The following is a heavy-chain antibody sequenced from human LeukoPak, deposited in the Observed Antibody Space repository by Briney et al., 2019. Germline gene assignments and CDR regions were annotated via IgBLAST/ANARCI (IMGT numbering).Heavy chain of an antibody. V-gene: IGHV3-21*01. J-gene: IGHJ6*03. D-gene: IGHD6-13*01. CDR2: ISSSRSYI. CDR3: ARIAAAGTNYDYYMDV. Sequence: GGSLRLSCAASGFTVSSNYMSWVRQAPGKGLEWVSFISSSRSYIYYADSVKGRFTISRDNSKNTLYLQMNSLRAEDTAVYYGARIAAAGTNYDYYMDVWGKGTPVTVSS. CDR1: GFTVSSNY.